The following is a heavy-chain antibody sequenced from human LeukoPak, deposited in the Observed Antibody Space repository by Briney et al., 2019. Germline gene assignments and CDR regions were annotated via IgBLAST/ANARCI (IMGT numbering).Heavy chain of an antibody. Sequence: GGSLRLSCAASGFTFSFYWMSWVRQAPGRGLEWVANIKQDGSEKYSVDSVKGRFTISRDNDKNSLYLQMNSLRAEDTAVYYCARGSSGWYDYYYYMDVWGKGTTVTVSS. V-gene: IGHV3-7*01. CDR1: GFTFSFYW. J-gene: IGHJ6*03. D-gene: IGHD6-19*01. CDR2: IKQDGSEK. CDR3: ARGSSGWYDYYYYMDV.